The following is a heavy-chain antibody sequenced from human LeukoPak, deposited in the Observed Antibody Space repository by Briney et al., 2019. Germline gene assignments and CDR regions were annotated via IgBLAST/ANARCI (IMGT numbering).Heavy chain of an antibody. CDR2: IYYSGST. J-gene: IGHJ4*02. CDR1: GGSISSYY. CDR3: ARQRWRYYYDSSGYYNYYFDY. Sequence: SETLSLTCSVSGGSISSYYWSWIRQPPGKGLEWIGYIYYSGSTNYNPSLKSRVTISVDTSKNQFSLKLSSVTAADTAVYYCARQRWRYYYDSSGYYNYYFDYWGQGTLVTVSS. V-gene: IGHV4-59*08. D-gene: IGHD3-22*01.